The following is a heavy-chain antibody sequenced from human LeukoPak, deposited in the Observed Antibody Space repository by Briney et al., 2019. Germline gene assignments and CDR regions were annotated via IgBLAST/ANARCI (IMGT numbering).Heavy chain of an antibody. Sequence: SQTLSLTCAISGDSVSSNSATWNWIRQSPSRGLEWLGRTYYGSKWYNDYAVSVKSRVTINPDTSKNQFSLQLNSMTPEDTAIYYCASTHSSGRYLDYWGQGTLVTVSS. V-gene: IGHV6-1*01. CDR2: TYYGSKWYN. J-gene: IGHJ4*02. CDR1: GDSVSSNSAT. D-gene: IGHD6-19*01. CDR3: ASTHSSGRYLDY.